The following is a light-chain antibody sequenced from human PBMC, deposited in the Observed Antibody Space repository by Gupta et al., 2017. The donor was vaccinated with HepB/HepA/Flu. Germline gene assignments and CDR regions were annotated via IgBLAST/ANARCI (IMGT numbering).Light chain of an antibody. CDR3: LQFKSYPMT. CDR2: AAS. V-gene: IGKV1-17*01. Sequence: QMTPPPSSLSASVGDRVTITCRASQGIGNDLGWCQQRPGEAPKLLIRAASILLSGVPPRFSGSGFGTEFTLTISSLQPEDFATYYCLQFKSYPMTFGQGTKVDIK. CDR1: QGIGND. J-gene: IGKJ3*01.